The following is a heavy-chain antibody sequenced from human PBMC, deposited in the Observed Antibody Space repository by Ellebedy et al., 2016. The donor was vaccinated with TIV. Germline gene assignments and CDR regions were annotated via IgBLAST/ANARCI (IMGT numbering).Heavy chain of an antibody. J-gene: IGHJ5*02. CDR1: GPSISSGGYY. D-gene: IGHD6-19*01. Sequence: MPSETLSLTCAVSGPSISSGGYYWSWIRQHTGKGLEWIGYIYYSGSTNYNPSLKSRVTISVDTSKNQFSLKLSSVTAADTAVYYCARGYSSGWYNWFDPWGQGTLVTVSS. CDR2: IYYSGST. CDR3: ARGYSSGWYNWFDP. V-gene: IGHV4-61*08.